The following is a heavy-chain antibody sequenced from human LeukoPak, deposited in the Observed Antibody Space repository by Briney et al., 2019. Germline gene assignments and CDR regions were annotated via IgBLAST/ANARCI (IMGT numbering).Heavy chain of an antibody. CDR1: GGSISSYY. CDR2: IYYSGST. V-gene: IGHV4-59*12. Sequence: PSETLSLTCTVSGGSISSYYWSWIRQPPGKGLEWIGYIYYSGSTNYNPSLKSRVTISVDTSKNQFSLKLTSVTAADTAVYYCARDSGTTGEVKFDPWGQGTLVTVSS. CDR3: ARDSGTTGEVKFDP. D-gene: IGHD3-10*01. J-gene: IGHJ5*02.